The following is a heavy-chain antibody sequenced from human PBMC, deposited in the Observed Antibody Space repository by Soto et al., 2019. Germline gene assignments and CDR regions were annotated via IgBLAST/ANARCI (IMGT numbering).Heavy chain of an antibody. D-gene: IGHD3-10*01. J-gene: IGHJ6*02. CDR2: IYISGST. CDR1: GGSISSYY. Sequence: LSLTCTVSGGSISSYYWSWIRQPAGKGLEWIGRIYISGSTNYNPSLKSRVTMSVDTSKNQFSLKLSSVTAADTAVYYCAREGYYYGSGSYYAASMDVWGQGTTVTVSS. CDR3: AREGYYYGSGSYYAASMDV. V-gene: IGHV4-4*07.